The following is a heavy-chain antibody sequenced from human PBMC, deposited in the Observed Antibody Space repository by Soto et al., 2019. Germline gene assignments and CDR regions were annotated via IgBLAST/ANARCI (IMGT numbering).Heavy chain of an antibody. Sequence: PGGSLRLSCSASGFTFSSYAMHWVRQAPGKGLEYVSAISSNGGSTYYADSVKGRFTISRDNSKNTLYLQMSSLRAEDTAVYYCVKRGYCSGGSCLNDAFDIWGQGTMVTV. CDR1: GFTFSSYA. J-gene: IGHJ3*02. V-gene: IGHV3-64D*06. D-gene: IGHD2-15*01. CDR2: ISSNGGST. CDR3: VKRGYCSGGSCLNDAFDI.